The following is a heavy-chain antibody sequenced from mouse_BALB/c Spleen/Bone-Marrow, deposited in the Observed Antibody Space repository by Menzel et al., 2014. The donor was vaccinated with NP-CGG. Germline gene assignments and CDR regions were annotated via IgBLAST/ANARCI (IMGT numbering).Heavy chain of an antibody. CDR3: ARSGFDY. CDR2: IHPNSGNT. CDR1: GYTFTSSW. Sequence: ESGSVLVRPGASVKLSCKASGYTFTSSWMHWAKQRPGQGLEWIGEIHPNSGNTNYNEKFKGKATLTVDTSSSTAYVDLSSLTSEDSAVYHCARSGFDYWGQGTTLTVSS. V-gene: IGHV1S130*01. J-gene: IGHJ2*01. D-gene: IGHD4-1*01.